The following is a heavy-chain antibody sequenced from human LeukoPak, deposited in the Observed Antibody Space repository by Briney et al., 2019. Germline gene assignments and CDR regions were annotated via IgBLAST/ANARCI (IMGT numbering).Heavy chain of an antibody. J-gene: IGHJ3*02. CDR2: VYSSGST. V-gene: IGHV4-4*07. CDR1: GGSISSFY. D-gene: IGHD1-26*01. Sequence: SETLSLTCTVSGGSISSFYWSWIRQPAGKGLEWIGRVYSSGSTNYNPSLKGRVTMSVDTSKNQSSLKLTSVTAADTAVYYCATVSGSRVNDAFDIWGQGTMISVSS. CDR3: ATVSGSRVNDAFDI.